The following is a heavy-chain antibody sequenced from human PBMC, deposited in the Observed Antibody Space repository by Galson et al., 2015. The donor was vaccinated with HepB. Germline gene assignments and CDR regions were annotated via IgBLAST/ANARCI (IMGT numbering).Heavy chain of an antibody. J-gene: IGHJ6*02. CDR1: GYTLSQLP. CDR2: FHPEHGDT. CDR3: ATDTVRPVAGRHFYYYYGMDV. D-gene: IGHD6-19*01. Sequence: SVKVSCKVSGYTLSQLPMHWVRQAPGKGLEWMGSFHPEHGDTIYEQKLQARITMTEDTSIDTAYMELSGLTSEDTAVYYCATDTVRPVAGRHFYYYYGMDVWGQGTTVTVSS. V-gene: IGHV1-24*01.